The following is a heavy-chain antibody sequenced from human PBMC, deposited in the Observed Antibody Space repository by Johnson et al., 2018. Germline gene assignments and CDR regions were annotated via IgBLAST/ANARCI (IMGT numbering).Heavy chain of an antibody. V-gene: IGHV3-30*18. J-gene: IGHJ6*03. CDR1: GFTFSSYG. Sequence: QVQLVQSGGGVVQXGRSLRLXCAASGFTFSSYGMHWVRQAPGKGLEWVAVISYAGSNKYYADSVKGRFTISRDNSKNTRYLQMNSLRAEDTAVYYCAKDPILEWSGPHYYMDVWGKGTTVTVSS. D-gene: IGHD3-3*01. CDR3: AKDPILEWSGPHYYMDV. CDR2: ISYAGSNK.